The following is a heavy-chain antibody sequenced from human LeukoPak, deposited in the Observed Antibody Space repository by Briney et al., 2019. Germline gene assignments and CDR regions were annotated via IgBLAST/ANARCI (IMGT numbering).Heavy chain of an antibody. CDR3: ARESGYSYGLFHYYGMDV. J-gene: IGHJ6*02. Sequence: SVKVSCKASGGTFSSYAISWVRQAPGQGLEWMGGVIPIFGTANYAQKFQGRVTITADESTSTAYMELSSLRSEDTAVYYCARESGYSYGLFHYYGMDVWGQGTTVTVSS. CDR2: VIPIFGTA. CDR1: GGTFSSYA. D-gene: IGHD5-18*01. V-gene: IGHV1-69*13.